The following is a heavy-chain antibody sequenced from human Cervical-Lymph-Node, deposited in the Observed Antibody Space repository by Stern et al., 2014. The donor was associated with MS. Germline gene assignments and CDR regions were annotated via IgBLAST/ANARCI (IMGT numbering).Heavy chain of an antibody. D-gene: IGHD3-16*01. CDR1: GFTSSSHW. CDR3: AAWGGHNF. Sequence: EVQLVESGGGFVQPGGSLRLSCAASGFTSSSHWMSWLRQAPGKGLEWVAHTNAEGNNFWYVDSVKGRFTISKDNAKNSIYLQMNSLRAEDTAVYHCAAWGGHNFWGPGTQLTVSS. J-gene: IGHJ4*02. V-gene: IGHV3-7*01. CDR2: TNAEGNNF.